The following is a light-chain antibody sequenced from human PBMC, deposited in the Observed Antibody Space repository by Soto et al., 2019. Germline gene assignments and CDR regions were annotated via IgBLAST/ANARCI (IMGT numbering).Light chain of an antibody. CDR2: DVS. CDR3: QQYGRSPT. CDR1: QSVSSNY. J-gene: IGKJ1*01. Sequence: EIVLTQSPGTLSLSPGERATLSCRSSQSVSSNYLAWYQQKPDQAPRLVIYDVSCRATGIPDRFSGSGSGTDFTLTISRLEPEDFAVYYCQQYGRSPTFGQGTKVEIK. V-gene: IGKV3-20*01.